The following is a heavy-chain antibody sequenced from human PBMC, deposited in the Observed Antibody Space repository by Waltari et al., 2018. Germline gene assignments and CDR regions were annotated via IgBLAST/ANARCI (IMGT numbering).Heavy chain of an antibody. J-gene: IGHJ6*02. CDR3: ARPTEKVVAATGDYYYGMDV. V-gene: IGHV5-51*03. CDR2: IYPGDSDT. Sequence: EVQLVQSGAEVKKPGESLKISCKGSGSSFTSYWIGWVRQMPGTGLAWMGIIYPGDSDTRYSPSFQGQVTISADKSISTAYLQWSSLKASDTAMYYCARPTEKVVAATGDYYYGMDVWGQGTTVTVSS. D-gene: IGHD2-15*01. CDR1: GSSFTSYW.